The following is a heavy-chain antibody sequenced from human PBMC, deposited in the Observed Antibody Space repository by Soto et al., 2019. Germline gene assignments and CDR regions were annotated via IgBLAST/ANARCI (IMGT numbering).Heavy chain of an antibody. V-gene: IGHV1-24*01. CDR2: FDPEDGET. CDR3: ATGITSYYYDSSGYPAPIFDY. CDR1: GYTLTELS. D-gene: IGHD3-22*01. J-gene: IGHJ4*02. Sequence: ASVKVSCKVSGYTLTELSMHWVRQAPGKGLEWMGGFDPEDGETIYAQKFQGRVTMTEDTSTDTAYMELSSLRSEDTAVYYCATGITSYYYDSSGYPAPIFDYWGKGPLVTVPS.